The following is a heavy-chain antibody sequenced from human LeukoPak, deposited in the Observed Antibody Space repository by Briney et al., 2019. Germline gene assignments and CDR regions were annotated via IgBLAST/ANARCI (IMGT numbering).Heavy chain of an antibody. D-gene: IGHD6-19*01. CDR1: GFTVSSNS. CDR2: IYSDNT. Sequence: PGGSLRLSCTVSGFTVSSNSMSWVRQAPGKGLEWVSFIYSDNTHYSDSVQGGFTISRENAKNSLYLQINSLRADDMAFYYCAKGLSVWLENDAFDMWGQGTMVTVSS. V-gene: IGHV3-53*05. CDR3: AKGLSVWLENDAFDM. J-gene: IGHJ3*02.